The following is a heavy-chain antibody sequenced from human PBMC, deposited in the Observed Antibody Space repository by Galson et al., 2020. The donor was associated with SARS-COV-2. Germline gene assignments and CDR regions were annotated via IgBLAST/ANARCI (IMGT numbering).Heavy chain of an antibody. CDR2: ISYDGSNK. D-gene: IGHD3-22*01. J-gene: IGHJ4*02. Sequence: FSTYAIHWVRQAPGKGLEWVAVISYDGSNKYYADSVKGRFTISRDNSKNTLFLQMNRLRAEDTAVYYCAREREGNYESSGLDYWGQGTRVTVSS. CDR3: AREREGNYESSGLDY. CDR1: FSTYA. V-gene: IGHV3-30-3*01.